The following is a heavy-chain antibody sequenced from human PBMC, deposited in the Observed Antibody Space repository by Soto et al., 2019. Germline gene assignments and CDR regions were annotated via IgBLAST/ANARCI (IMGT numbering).Heavy chain of an antibody. CDR3: AKSPTYMVRGVIVDY. J-gene: IGHJ4*02. Sequence: PGGSLRLSCAASGFTFSSYSMNWVRQAPGKGLEWVSSISSSSSYIYYADSVKGRFTISRDNAKNSLYLQMNSLRAEDTAVYYCAKSPTYMVRGVIVDYWGQGTLVTVSS. V-gene: IGHV3-21*01. D-gene: IGHD3-10*01. CDR2: ISSSSSYI. CDR1: GFTFSSYS.